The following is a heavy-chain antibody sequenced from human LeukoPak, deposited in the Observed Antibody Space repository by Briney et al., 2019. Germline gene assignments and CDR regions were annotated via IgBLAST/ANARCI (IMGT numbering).Heavy chain of an antibody. V-gene: IGHV3-48*03. CDR1: GFTFSSYE. D-gene: IGHD2-2*01. Sequence: PGGSLRLSCAASGFTFSSYEMNWVRQAPGKGLEWVSYISSSGSTIYYADSVKGRFTISRDNAKNSLYLRMNSLRAEDTAVYYCARSPRGVVVPAAVDYWGQGTLVSVSS. CDR2: ISSSGSTI. J-gene: IGHJ4*02. CDR3: ARSPRGVVVPAAVDY.